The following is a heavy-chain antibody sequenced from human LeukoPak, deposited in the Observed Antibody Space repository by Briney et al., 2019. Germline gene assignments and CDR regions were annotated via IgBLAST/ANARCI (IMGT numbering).Heavy chain of an antibody. CDR2: IYPGDSDT. Sequence: GESLKISCKGSGYDFTSYWIAWVRQMPWKGLEWMGIIYPGDSDTRYSPSLQGQVTISADKSITTAYLQWSSLKASDTAMYYCARQNYYGSGSGDYWGQGTLVTVSS. J-gene: IGHJ4*02. V-gene: IGHV5-51*01. CDR3: ARQNYYGSGSGDY. D-gene: IGHD3-10*01. CDR1: GYDFTSYW.